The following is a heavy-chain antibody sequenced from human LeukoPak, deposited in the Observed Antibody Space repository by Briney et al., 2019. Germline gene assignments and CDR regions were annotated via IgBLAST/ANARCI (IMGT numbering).Heavy chain of an antibody. D-gene: IGHD3-22*01. CDR2: IYHSGST. J-gene: IGHJ4*02. CDR3: ARGILSYSSSWKYYYDSSGYSQYYFDY. V-gene: IGHV4-38-2*02. CDR1: GYSISSGYY. Sequence: SETLSLTCTVSGYSISSGYYWGWIRPPPGKGLEWIGSIYHSGSTYYNPSLKSRVTISVDTSKNQFSLKLSSVTAADTAVYYCARGILSYSSSWKYYYDSSGYSQYYFDYWGQGTLVTVSS.